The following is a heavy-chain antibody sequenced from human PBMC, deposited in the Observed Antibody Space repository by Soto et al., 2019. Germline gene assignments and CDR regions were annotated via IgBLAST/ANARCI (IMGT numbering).Heavy chain of an antibody. D-gene: IGHD3-3*01. V-gene: IGHV3-7*01. CDR3: ASPRGIYEDGDY. J-gene: IGHJ4*02. CDR1: GFTFRRYW. Sequence: EVQLVESGGGLVQPGGSLRLSCAASGFTFRRYWMSWVRQAAGKGLEWVDSIKEDGSEKNYVDAVKGRFTISRDNAEDSLYLQMNSLRAEDTAMYYCASPRGIYEDGDYWGQGTLVTVSS. CDR2: IKEDGSEK.